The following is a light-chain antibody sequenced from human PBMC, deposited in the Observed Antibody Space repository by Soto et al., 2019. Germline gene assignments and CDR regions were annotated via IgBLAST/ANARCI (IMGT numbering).Light chain of an antibody. V-gene: IGKV3-20*01. CDR3: QQYGSSPWT. CDR1: QSVSSSY. J-gene: IGKJ1*01. Sequence: EIMLKQSPGTLSLYPGERATLSCRASQSVSSSYLAWYQQKPGQAPRLLIYGASSRATGIPDRFSGSGSGTDFTLTISRLEPEDFAVYYCQQYGSSPWTFGQGTKV. CDR2: GAS.